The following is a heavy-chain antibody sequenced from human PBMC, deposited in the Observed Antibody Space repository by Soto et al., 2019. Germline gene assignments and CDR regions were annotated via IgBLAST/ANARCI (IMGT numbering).Heavy chain of an antibody. CDR3: AKVSYYYDSSGYYSGAFDI. CDR1: GFSISTYA. J-gene: IGHJ3*02. Sequence: QVQLVESGGGVVQPGRSLRLSCVASGFSISTYAMHWVRQAPGKGLEWVAVISSDGTNKYYADFVKGRFTISRDNSKNTLYLQMNSLRAEDTAVYYCAKVSYYYDSSGYYSGAFDIWGQGTMVTVSS. V-gene: IGHV3-30*18. D-gene: IGHD3-22*01. CDR2: ISSDGTNK.